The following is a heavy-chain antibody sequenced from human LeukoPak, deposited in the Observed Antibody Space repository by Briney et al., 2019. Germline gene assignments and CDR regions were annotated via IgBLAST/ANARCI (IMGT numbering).Heavy chain of an antibody. CDR3: AKAPIVVLITTSGMDV. J-gene: IGHJ6*02. CDR2: ISGDSRST. V-gene: IGHV3-43*02. Sequence: GGSLRLSCAASGFTFDDYAMHWVRHAPGKGMEWVSLISGDSRSTYYADSVKGRFTISRDNRYNSLYLQMNSLRTEDTALYYCAKAPIVVLITTSGMDVWGQGTTVTVSS. CDR1: GFTFDDYA. D-gene: IGHD3-22*01.